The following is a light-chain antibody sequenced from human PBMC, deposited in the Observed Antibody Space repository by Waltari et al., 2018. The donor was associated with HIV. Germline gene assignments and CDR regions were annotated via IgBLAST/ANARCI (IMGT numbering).Light chain of an antibody. J-gene: IGLJ3*02. CDR2: GKN. CDR1: SVRTYY. CDR3: NSRDTTGHWF. Sequence: SSELAQDPAVSVALGQTVRITCQGDSVRTYYASWYQQKPVQAPVLVFYGKNNRPSGIPDRFSGSSSGVTASLTITGAQAEDEADYYCNSRDTTGHWFFGGGTKVTVL. V-gene: IGLV3-19*01.